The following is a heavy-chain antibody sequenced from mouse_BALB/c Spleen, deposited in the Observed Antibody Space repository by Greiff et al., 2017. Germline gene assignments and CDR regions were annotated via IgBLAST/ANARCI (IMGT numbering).Heavy chain of an antibody. J-gene: IGHJ1*01. CDR2: IDPANGNT. CDR1: GFNINDTY. Sequence: EVQLQESGAELVKPGASVKLSCTASGFNINDTYMHWVKQRPEQGLEWIGRIDPANGNTKYDPKFQGKATITADTSSNTAYLQLSSLTSEDTAVYYCARGYGNFEVWGAGTTVTVSS. V-gene: IGHV14-3*02. CDR3: ARGYGNFEV.